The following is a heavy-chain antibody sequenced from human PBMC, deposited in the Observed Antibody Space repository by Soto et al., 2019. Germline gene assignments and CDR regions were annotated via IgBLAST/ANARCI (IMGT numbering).Heavy chain of an antibody. CDR1: GYIFINYY. Sequence: QVQLVQSGAEVKKPGASVKVSCKASGYIFINYYIHWVRQAPGQGLEGIGIINPNGGSTNYAQKCRGRVRLARDTSTCPVYMDLSSLMYEDMGMYYCARDLAAGGFWGQGTMLTVSS. CDR3: ARDLAAGGF. J-gene: IGHJ4*02. CDR2: INPNGGST. D-gene: IGHD6-13*01. V-gene: IGHV1-46*01.